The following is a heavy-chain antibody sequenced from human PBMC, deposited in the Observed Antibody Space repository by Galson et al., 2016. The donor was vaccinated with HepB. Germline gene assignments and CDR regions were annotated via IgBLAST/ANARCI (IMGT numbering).Heavy chain of an antibody. D-gene: IGHD3-22*01. V-gene: IGHV4-59*01. Sequence: ETLSLTCTVSGGSISHFYWSWIRQPPGEGLEWIGYIHHSGSTNYKPSLKSRVTISVDKSKNQFSLKLNSVTAADTAAYYCARDSYFDSSGYFYDVFDSWGQGTMVTVSS. CDR1: GGSISHFY. J-gene: IGHJ3*01. CDR2: IHHSGST. CDR3: ARDSYFDSSGYFYDVFDS.